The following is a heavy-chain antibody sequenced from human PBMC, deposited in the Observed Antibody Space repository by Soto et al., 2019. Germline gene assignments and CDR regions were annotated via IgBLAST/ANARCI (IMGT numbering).Heavy chain of an antibody. J-gene: IGHJ4*02. V-gene: IGHV3-21*01. D-gene: IGHD1-7*01. CDR1: GFTFSSYS. CDR3: ASYNWNYATLDY. CDR2: ISSSSSYI. Sequence: GVSMRLSCAASGFTFSSYSMNWVRQAPGKWLEWVSSISSSSSYIYYADSVKGRFTISRDNAKNSLYLQMNSLRAEDTAVYYCASYNWNYATLDYWGQGTLVTVS.